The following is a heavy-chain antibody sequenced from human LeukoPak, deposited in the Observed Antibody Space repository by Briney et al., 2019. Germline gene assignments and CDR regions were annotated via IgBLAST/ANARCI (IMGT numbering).Heavy chain of an antibody. CDR1: GASISSLY. CDR3: ASESRQLGN. V-gene: IGHV4-59*01. Sequence: SETLSLTCTVSGASISSLYWSWIRQPPGRGLEWIGFISNSGSPPCNPSLNSRVTISQDTSKNQFSLKVNYVTAADTAVYYCASESRQLGNWGQGTLVTFSS. D-gene: IGHD7-27*01. CDR2: ISNSGSP. J-gene: IGHJ4*02.